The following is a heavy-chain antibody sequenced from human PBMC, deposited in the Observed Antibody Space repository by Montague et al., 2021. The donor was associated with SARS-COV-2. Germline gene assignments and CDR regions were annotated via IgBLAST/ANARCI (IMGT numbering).Heavy chain of an antibody. CDR2: INHSGTTNH. V-gene: IGHV4-34*01. Sequence: SETLSLTCAVYGGSFSGYYWTWIRRSPGKGLEWIAEINHSGTTNHNFNPSLRSRVTISVDTSKSQFSLKLSSVTAADTGVYYCARWDPQTLTLIGLRGKSASDYWGQGTLVTVSS. CDR1: GGSFSGYY. J-gene: IGHJ4*02. D-gene: IGHD4-23*01. CDR3: ARWDPQTLTLIGLRGKSASDY.